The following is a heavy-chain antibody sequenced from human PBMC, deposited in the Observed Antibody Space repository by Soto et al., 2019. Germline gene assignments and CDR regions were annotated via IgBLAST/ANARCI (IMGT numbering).Heavy chain of an antibody. J-gene: IGHJ4*02. V-gene: IGHV3-74*01. D-gene: IGHD1-26*01. Sequence: EVQLVESGGGLVQPGGSLRLSCAASGFTFTNYWMHWVRQAPGKGLQWVARVDGEGSGTSYADSVKGRFTIPRDNAKNTLSLQMNSLRADDTAVYYCGSVFEHWGWGTLVTVSS. CDR2: VDGEGSGT. CDR1: GFTFTNYW. CDR3: GSVFEH.